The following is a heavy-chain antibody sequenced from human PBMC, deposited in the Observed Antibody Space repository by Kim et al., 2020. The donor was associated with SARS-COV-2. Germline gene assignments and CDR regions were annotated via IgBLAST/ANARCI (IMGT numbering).Heavy chain of an antibody. J-gene: IGHJ4*02. CDR1: GFTFSSYA. Sequence: GGSLRLSCAASGFTFSSYAMHWVRQAPGKGLEWVAVISYDGSNKYYADSVKGRFTISRDNSKNTLYLQMNSLRAEDTAVYYCARDKSGSYWGGFDYWGQG. CDR3: ARDKSGSYWGGFDY. CDR2: ISYDGSNK. V-gene: IGHV3-30-3*01. D-gene: IGHD1-26*01.